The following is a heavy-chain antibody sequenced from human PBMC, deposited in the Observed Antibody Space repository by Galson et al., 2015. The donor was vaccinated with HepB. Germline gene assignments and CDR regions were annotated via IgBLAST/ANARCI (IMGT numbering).Heavy chain of an antibody. CDR1: GGTFSSYA. CDR3: AREYSSSREYYYYMDV. V-gene: IGHV1-69*13. D-gene: IGHD6-6*01. J-gene: IGHJ6*03. CDR2: IISIFGTA. Sequence: SVKVSCKASGGTFSSYAISWVRQAPGQGLEWMGGIISIFGTANYAQKFQGRVTITADESTSTAYMELSSLRSEDTAVYYCAREYSSSREYYYYMDVWGKGTTVTVSS.